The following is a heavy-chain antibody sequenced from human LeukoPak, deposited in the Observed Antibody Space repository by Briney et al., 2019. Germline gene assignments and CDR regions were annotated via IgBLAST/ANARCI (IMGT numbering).Heavy chain of an antibody. V-gene: IGHV3-7*01. D-gene: IGHD6-13*01. CDR2: IKQDGSEK. CDR3: ARDSGRSSWYSVRHYYYGMDV. CDR1: GFTFSSYW. J-gene: IGHJ6*02. Sequence: PGGSLRLSCAASGFTFSSYWMSWVRQAPGKGLEWVANIKQDGSEKYYVDSVKGRFTISRDNAKNSLYLQMNSLRAEDTAVYYCARDSGRSSWYSVRHYYYGMDVWGQGTTVTVSS.